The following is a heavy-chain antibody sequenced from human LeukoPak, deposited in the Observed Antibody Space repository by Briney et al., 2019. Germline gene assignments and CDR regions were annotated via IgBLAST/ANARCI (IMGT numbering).Heavy chain of an antibody. J-gene: IGHJ4*02. CDR1: GGTFSSYA. V-gene: IGHV1-69*05. Sequence: SVKVSCKASGGTFSSYAISWVRQAPGQGLEWMGRIIPIFGTANYAQKFQGRVTITTDESTSTAYMELSSPRSEDTAVYYCARAYRGYVWGSPLGYWGQGTLVTVSS. D-gene: IGHD3-16*01. CDR2: IIPIFGTA. CDR3: ARAYRGYVWGSPLGY.